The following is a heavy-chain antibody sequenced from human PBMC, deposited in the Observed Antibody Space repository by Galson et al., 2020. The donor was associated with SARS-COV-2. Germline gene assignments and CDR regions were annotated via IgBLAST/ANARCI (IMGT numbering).Heavy chain of an antibody. CDR1: GFTFSSYG. V-gene: IGHV3-30*18. Sequence: QLGESLKISCSASGFTFSSYGMHWVRQAPGKGLEWVAVISDDGRNKYYADSVKGRFSISRDNSKNTLYLQMNSLRAEDTAVYYCAKGKWFGELLSPFDFWGQGTLVTVSS. J-gene: IGHJ4*02. D-gene: IGHD3-10*01. CDR3: AKGKWFGELLSPFDF. CDR2: ISDDGRNK.